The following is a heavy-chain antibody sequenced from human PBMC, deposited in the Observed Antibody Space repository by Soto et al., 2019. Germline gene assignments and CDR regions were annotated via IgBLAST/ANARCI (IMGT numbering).Heavy chain of an antibody. CDR2: IIPIFGTA. D-gene: IGHD6-6*01. J-gene: IGHJ6*02. V-gene: IGHV1-69*13. Sequence: SVKVSCKASGGTFSSYAISCVRQAPGQGLEWMGGIIPIFGTANYAQKFQGRVTITADESTSTAYMELSSLRSEDTAVYYCAAIPFTRASLVSYYYYYGMEVWGQGTTVTVSS. CDR1: GGTFSSYA. CDR3: AAIPFTRASLVSYYYYYGMEV.